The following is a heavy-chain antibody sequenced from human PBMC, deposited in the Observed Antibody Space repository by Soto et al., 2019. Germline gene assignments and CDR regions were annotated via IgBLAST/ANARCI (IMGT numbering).Heavy chain of an antibody. J-gene: IGHJ6*02. V-gene: IGHV3-23*01. Sequence: EVPLLASGGGLVQPGGSMRLSCAASGFTFSSEAMSWVRQAPGKGLEWVSAISGSGGSTYYADYVKGRFTISRDNSKNTLYLQMNSLRAEYTAVYYCAKVKDRTAYGMAVCGQGTTVTVSS. CDR3: AKVKDRTAYGMAV. CDR2: ISGSGGST. CDR1: GFTFSSEA. D-gene: IGHD5-18*01.